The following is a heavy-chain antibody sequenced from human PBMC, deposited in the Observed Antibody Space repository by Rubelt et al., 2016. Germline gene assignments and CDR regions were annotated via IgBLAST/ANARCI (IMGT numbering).Heavy chain of an antibody. CDR2: IIPILGIA. CDR3: AKDWATVAV. V-gene: IGHV1-69*10. D-gene: IGHD4-23*01. J-gene: IGHJ4*02. Sequence: GAEVKKPGDSVKVSCKASGYTFTSYGISWVRQAPGQGLEWMGWIIPILGIANYAQKFQGRVTITADKSTSTAYMELSSLRSEDTAVYDGAKDWATVAVWGQGTLVTVSS. CDR1: GYTFTSYG.